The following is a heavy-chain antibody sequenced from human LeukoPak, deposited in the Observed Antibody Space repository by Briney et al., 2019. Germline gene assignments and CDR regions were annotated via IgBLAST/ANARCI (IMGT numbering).Heavy chain of an antibody. CDR2: IYLSGLSTSGST. Sequence: SETLSLTCTVAGASLTNYHWTWIRQPAGKGLEWIGRIYLSGLSTSGSTNYNPSLSSRVTMSLDTSKKQFFLNLTSVTAADTAVYYCARAPLYSGGSGWSIYYFYAMDVWGQGTTVTVSS. D-gene: IGHD6-19*01. J-gene: IGHJ6*02. CDR1: GASLTNYH. V-gene: IGHV4-4*07. CDR3: ARAPLYSGGSGWSIYYFYAMDV.